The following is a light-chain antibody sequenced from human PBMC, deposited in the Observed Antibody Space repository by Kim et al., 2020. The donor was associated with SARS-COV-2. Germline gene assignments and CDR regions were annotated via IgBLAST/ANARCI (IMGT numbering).Light chain of an antibody. J-gene: IGLJ2*01. Sequence: SGSPGQSITISCTGTSSDVGSYNLVSWYQQHPGKAPKLMIYEVSKRPSGVSNRFAGSTSGNTASLTISGLQAEEKAPSYCFSYVVLGRGTQLTV. V-gene: IGLV2-23*02. CDR2: EVS. CDR3: FSYVV. CDR1: SSDVGSYNL.